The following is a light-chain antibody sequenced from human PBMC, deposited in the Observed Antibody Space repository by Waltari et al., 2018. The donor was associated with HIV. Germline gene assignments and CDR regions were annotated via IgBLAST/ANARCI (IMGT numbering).Light chain of an antibody. CDR2: YDD. CDR3: AAWDDILNAYV. CDR1: SSNIGSNA. V-gene: IGLV1-36*01. J-gene: IGLJ1*01. Sequence: QSVLTQPPSLSESPRQRVTISCSGSSSNIGSNAVNWYQQLPGKATKLLIYYDDMLPSGVSDRFSGSKSGSSASLAISGLQSEDEADYYCAAWDDILNAYVFGSGTKVTVL.